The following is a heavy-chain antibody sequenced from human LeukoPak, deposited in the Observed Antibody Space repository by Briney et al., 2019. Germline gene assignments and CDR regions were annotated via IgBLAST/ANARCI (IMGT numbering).Heavy chain of an antibody. D-gene: IGHD1-26*01. Sequence: SETLSLTCTVSGDSISSSSFHWGWIRQPPGKGLEWIGEINHSGSTNYNPSLKSRVTISVDTSKNQFSLKLSSVTAADTAVYYCARMGATVRYDDYWGPGTLVTVSS. CDR3: ARMGATVRYDDY. J-gene: IGHJ4*02. V-gene: IGHV4-39*07. CDR1: GDSISSSSFH. CDR2: INHSGST.